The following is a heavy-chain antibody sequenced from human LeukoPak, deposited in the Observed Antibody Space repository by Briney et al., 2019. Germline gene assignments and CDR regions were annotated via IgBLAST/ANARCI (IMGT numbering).Heavy chain of an antibody. V-gene: IGHV1-24*01. CDR2: FDPEDGET. D-gene: IGHD1-14*01. CDR3: ATDLLGIPGWDENFDY. CDR1: GYXLTELS. Sequence: GASVKVSCKVSGYXLTELSIHWVRQAPGKGLEWMGGFDPEDGETIYAQKFQGRVTMTEDTSTDTAYMELSSLRSEDTAVYYCATDLLGIPGWDENFDYWGQGTLVTVSS. J-gene: IGHJ4*02.